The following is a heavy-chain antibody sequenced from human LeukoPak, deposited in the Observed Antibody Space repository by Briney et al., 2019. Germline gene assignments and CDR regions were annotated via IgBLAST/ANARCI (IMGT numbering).Heavy chain of an antibody. D-gene: IGHD3-9*01. J-gene: IGHJ4*02. V-gene: IGHV1-2*06. Sequence: ASVKVSCKASGYTFTGYYMHWVRQAPGQGLEWMGRINPNSGGTNYAQKFQGRVTMTRDTSISTAYMELSRLRSDDTAVYYCASDLRRYDILTGYPYWGQGTLVTVSS. CDR1: GYTFTGYY. CDR2: INPNSGGT. CDR3: ASDLRRYDILTGYPY.